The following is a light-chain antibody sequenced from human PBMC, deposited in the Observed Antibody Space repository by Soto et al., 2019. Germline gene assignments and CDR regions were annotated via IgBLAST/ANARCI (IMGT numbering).Light chain of an antibody. Sequence: QSVLTQPPSASGTPGQRVTISCSGSSSNIGSNTVNWYQQLPGTAPKLLIYSNNQRPSGVPDRFSGSKSGTSASLAISGLQSEDEAEYYCAAWDDSLNGVWVFGGGTKVTVL. J-gene: IGLJ3*02. CDR3: AAWDDSLNGVWV. CDR2: SNN. V-gene: IGLV1-44*01. CDR1: SSNIGSNT.